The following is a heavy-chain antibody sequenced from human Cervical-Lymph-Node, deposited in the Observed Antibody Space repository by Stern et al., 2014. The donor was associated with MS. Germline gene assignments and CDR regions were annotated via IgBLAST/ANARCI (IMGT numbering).Heavy chain of an antibody. CDR3: ARRGFGYTDYYYYGMDV. Sequence: VQLVESGAEVKKPGASVKVSCKASGGTFSSYAIRWVRQAPGQGLEWVGGIIPIFGTANYAQKFQGRVQITADGSNSTTFMVLSRLRSEDTAVYFCARRGFGYTDYYYYGMDVWGQGTTVTVSS. D-gene: IGHD2-2*02. CDR1: GGTFSSYA. V-gene: IGHV1-69*01. CDR2: IIPIFGTA. J-gene: IGHJ6*02.